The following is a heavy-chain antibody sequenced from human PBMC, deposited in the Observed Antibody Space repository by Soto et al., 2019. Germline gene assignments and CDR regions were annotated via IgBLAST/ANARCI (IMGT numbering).Heavy chain of an antibody. D-gene: IGHD3-3*01. CDR1: GGSFSTYA. CDR3: ATGFWSGPIAHYFDY. CDR2: IIPLFGTE. Sequence: QVHLVQSGAEVKKPGSSVKVSCKASGGSFSTYAINWLRQAPGQGLEWMGGIIPLFGTENYAQNFQDRFTFTADKSTTTAYMVVRSLTSEDTAVYYCATGFWSGPIAHYFDYWGQGTLVTVSS. J-gene: IGHJ4*01. V-gene: IGHV1-69*06.